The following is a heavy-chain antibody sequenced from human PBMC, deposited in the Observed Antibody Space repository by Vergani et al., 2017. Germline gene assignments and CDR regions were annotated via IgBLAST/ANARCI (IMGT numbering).Heavy chain of an antibody. J-gene: IGHJ6*02. Sequence: QVQLVQSGAEVKKPGASVKVSCKASGYTFTSYAMHWVRQAPGQRLEWMGWINAGNGNTKYSQKFQGRVTITRDTSASTAYMELSSLRSEDTAVYYCARGDVPTTYYYGSGSYSLGWYGMDVWGQGTTVTVSS. D-gene: IGHD3-10*01. CDR3: ARGDVPTTYYYGSGSYSLGWYGMDV. V-gene: IGHV1-3*01. CDR1: GYTFTSYA. CDR2: INAGNGNT.